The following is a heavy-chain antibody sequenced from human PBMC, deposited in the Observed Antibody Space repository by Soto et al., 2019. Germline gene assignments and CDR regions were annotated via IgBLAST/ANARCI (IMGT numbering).Heavy chain of an antibody. CDR1: GFIFSSYA. J-gene: IGHJ4*02. V-gene: IGHV3-64*01. CDR2: ISSNGGST. D-gene: IGHD3-22*01. Sequence: EVQLVESGGGLVQPGGSLRLSCAASGFIFSSYAMHWVRQAPGKGLEYVSAISSNGGSTYYANSVKGRFTISRDNSKNTLYLQMGSLRAEDMAVYYCARVLFGDSSADYWGQGTLVTVSS. CDR3: ARVLFGDSSADY.